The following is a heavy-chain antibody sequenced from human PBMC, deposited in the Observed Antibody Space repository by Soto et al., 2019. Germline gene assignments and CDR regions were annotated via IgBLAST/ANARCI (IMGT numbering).Heavy chain of an antibody. CDR1: GGSISSSSYY. CDR2: IYYSGST. D-gene: IGHD2-2*01. V-gene: IGHV4-39*01. CDR3: ARRLGAGVVPAANWFDP. Sequence: SETLSLTCTVSGGSISSSSYYWGWIRQPPGKGLEWIGSIYYSGSTYYNPSLKSRVTISVDTSKNQFSLKLSSVPAADTAVYYCARRLGAGVVPAANWFDPWGQGTLVTVSS. J-gene: IGHJ5*02.